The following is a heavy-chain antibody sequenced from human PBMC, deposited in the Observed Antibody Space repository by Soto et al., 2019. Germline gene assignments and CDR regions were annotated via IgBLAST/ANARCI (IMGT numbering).Heavy chain of an antibody. V-gene: IGHV4-39*01. J-gene: IGHJ5*02. D-gene: IGHD1-7*01. CDR1: GDSISSSSYY. Sequence: QLQLQESGPGLVTPSETLSLTCFVSGDSISSSSYYWVWIRQPPGKGLEWIGTTFYGGRTYYNPARKGRVTNSVDTSKNQFSLGLSSVTAVDTAVYYCARHPSSAETTSGLDLWGQGTLVTGSS. CDR3: ARHPSSAETTSGLDL. CDR2: TFYGGRT.